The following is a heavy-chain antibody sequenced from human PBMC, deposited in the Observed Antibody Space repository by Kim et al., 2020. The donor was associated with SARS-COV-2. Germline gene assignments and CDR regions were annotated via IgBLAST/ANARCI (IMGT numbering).Heavy chain of an antibody. CDR3: ARGGGDGYNSDY. V-gene: IGHV1-2*02. J-gene: IGHJ4*02. D-gene: IGHD5-12*01. Sequence: NYAQKFQGRVTMTRDTSISTAYMELSRLRSDDTAVYYCARGGGDGYNSDYWGQGTLVTVSS.